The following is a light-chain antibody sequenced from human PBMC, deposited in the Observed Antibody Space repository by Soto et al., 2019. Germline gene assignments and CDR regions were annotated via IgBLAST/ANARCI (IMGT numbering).Light chain of an antibody. CDR2: DAS. V-gene: IGKV3-11*01. J-gene: IGKJ4*01. Sequence: EIVLTQSPATLSLSPGERATLSCRASQSVSSYLAWYQQKPGQAPRLLIYDASNRATGIPARFSGSGSGTVFPLTISSLDPEDFAVYYCQQRSNWPTFGGGTKVEIK. CDR3: QQRSNWPT. CDR1: QSVSSY.